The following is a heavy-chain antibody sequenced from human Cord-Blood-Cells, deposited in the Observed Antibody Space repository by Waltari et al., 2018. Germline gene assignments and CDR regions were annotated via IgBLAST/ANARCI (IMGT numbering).Heavy chain of an antibody. V-gene: IGHV3-7*01. CDR1: GSTFSSYG. Sequence: EVQLVESGGGLVQHGGSLRLSCAASGSTFSSYGLSRVRQARGKGLEWVANIKQDGSEKYYLDSVKGRFTISRDNAKNSLYLQMNSLRAEDTAVYYCARGLAGDDAFDIWGQGTMVTVSS. CDR3: ARGLAGDDAFDI. CDR2: IKQDGSEK. D-gene: IGHD2-21*01. J-gene: IGHJ3*02.